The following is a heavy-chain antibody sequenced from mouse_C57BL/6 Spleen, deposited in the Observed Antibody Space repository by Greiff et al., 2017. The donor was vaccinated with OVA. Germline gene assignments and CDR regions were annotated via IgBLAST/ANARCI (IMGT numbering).Heavy chain of an antibody. CDR3: ARYKREYYFDY. Sequence: EVKLVESGGGLVQPGGSLSLSCAASGFTFTDYYMSWVRQPPGKALEWLGFIRNKANGYTTEYSASVKGRFTISRDNSQSILYLQMNALRAEDSATYYCARYKREYYFDYWGQGTTLTVSS. J-gene: IGHJ2*01. CDR1: GFTFTDYY. V-gene: IGHV7-3*01. CDR2: IRNKANGYTT.